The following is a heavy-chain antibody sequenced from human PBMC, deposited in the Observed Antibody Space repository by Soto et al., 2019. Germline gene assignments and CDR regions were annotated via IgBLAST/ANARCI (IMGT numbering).Heavy chain of an antibody. Sequence: GGSLRLSCAASGFTFINAWMNWVRQAPGRGLEWVGRVKSKTDGGTTDYAEPVKGRFTISREDSKNTLYLQMNSLKTEDTAVYFCISDVYWGQGTLVTVSS. V-gene: IGHV3-15*07. CDR3: ISDVY. D-gene: IGHD1-26*01. CDR1: GFTFINAW. CDR2: VKSKTDGGTT. J-gene: IGHJ4*02.